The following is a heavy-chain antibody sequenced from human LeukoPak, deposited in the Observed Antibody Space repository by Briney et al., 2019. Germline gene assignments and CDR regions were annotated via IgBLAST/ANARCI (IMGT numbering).Heavy chain of an antibody. Sequence: SETLSLTCSVSGASISSGSNYWGWIRQPPGKTLEWIGSIYSSGSTYYNPSLKSRVIIIIDTPKNHFSLTLSSVTAADTAVYYCARRAWDILTGYYRKTPPRFDPWGQGTLGTVSS. CDR1: GASISSGSNY. J-gene: IGHJ5*02. V-gene: IGHV4-39*07. CDR3: ARRAWDILTGYYRKTPPRFDP. CDR2: IYSSGST. D-gene: IGHD3-9*01.